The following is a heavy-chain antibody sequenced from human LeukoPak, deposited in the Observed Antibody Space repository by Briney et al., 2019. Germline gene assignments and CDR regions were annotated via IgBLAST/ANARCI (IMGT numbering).Heavy chain of an antibody. CDR1: GGSFSSYY. V-gene: IGHV4-59*08. D-gene: IGHD3-10*01. CDR3: ARLGGSGNDAFDI. Sequence: PSETLSLTCTVSGGSFSSYYWSWTRQPPGKGLEWIGYIYYSGSTNYNPSLKSRVTISVDTSKNQFSLKLSSVTAADTAVYYCARLGGSGNDAFDIWGQGTMVTVSS. J-gene: IGHJ3*02. CDR2: IYYSGST.